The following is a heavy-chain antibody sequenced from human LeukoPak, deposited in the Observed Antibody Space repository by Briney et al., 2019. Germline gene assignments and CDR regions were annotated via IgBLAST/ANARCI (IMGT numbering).Heavy chain of an antibody. D-gene: IGHD4/OR15-4a*01. CDR3: ARHGSANLDY. CDR1: GGSFSGYS. Sequence: SETLSLTCAVYGGSFSGYSWSWIRQPPGKGLEWTGEINYSGSTKYNPSLKSRVTISVDTSKNQFSLKLNSVTAADTAVYYCARHGSANLDYWGQGTLVTVSS. J-gene: IGHJ4*02. V-gene: IGHV4-34*01. CDR2: INYSGST.